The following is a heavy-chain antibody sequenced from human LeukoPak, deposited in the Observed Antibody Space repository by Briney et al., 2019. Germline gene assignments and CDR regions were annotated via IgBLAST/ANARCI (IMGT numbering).Heavy chain of an antibody. CDR2: ISDVGTTQ. CDR1: GFTFRSYE. D-gene: IGHD2-21*02. J-gene: IGHJ3*02. CDR3: ARDRSKVTAYDDALDI. V-gene: IGHV3-48*03. Sequence: GGSLRLSCAASGFTFRSYELNWVRQAPGKGLEWVAYISDVGTTQHYADSVKGRFIISRDNAKNSLYLQMNSLTTEDTAVYYCARDRSKVTAYDDALDIWGQGTMVIVSS.